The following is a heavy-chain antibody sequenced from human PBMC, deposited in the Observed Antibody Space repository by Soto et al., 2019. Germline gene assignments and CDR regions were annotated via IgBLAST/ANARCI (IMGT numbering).Heavy chain of an antibody. Sequence: HPGGSLRLSCAASGLSVSSSDMSWVRQASGKGLEWVSVIYSGGSTHDADSVKGRSTISRDNSKNTVHLQMNSLRVDDTAVYFCSTSSRNEYHFAMDAWGQGTTVTVSS. D-gene: IGHD6-6*01. J-gene: IGHJ6*02. CDR3: STSSRNEYHFAMDA. V-gene: IGHV3-53*01. CDR1: GLSVSSSD. CDR2: IYSGGST.